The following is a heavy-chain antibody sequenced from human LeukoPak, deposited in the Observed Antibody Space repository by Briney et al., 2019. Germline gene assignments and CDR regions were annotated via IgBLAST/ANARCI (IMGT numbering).Heavy chain of an antibody. J-gene: IGHJ3*02. D-gene: IGHD3-10*01. Sequence: PSETLSLTCAAYGGSFSGYYWSGIRQPPGKGLEWIGEINHSGSTNYNPSLKSRVTISVDTSKNQFSLKLSSVTAADTAVYYCARALGYYCPDAFDIWGQGTMVTVSS. CDR1: GGSFSGYY. CDR2: INHSGST. CDR3: ARALGYYCPDAFDI. V-gene: IGHV4-34*01.